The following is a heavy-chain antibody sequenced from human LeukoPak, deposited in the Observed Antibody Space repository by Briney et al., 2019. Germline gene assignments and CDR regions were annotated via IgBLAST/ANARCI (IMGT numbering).Heavy chain of an antibody. CDR2: IKEDGSGK. D-gene: IGHD3-22*01. Sequence: PGGSLRLTCAASGFTLPTDWMSWVRQAPGKGLEWVANIKEDGSGKHYVDAVKGRFTISGDNPKESIYLQMNSLRAEDTAVYYCARLGRSFFYDSSGAHYYYYMDVWGKGTTVIVSS. V-gene: IGHV3-7*01. J-gene: IGHJ6*03. CDR3: ARLGRSFFYDSSGAHYYYYMDV. CDR1: GFTLPTDW.